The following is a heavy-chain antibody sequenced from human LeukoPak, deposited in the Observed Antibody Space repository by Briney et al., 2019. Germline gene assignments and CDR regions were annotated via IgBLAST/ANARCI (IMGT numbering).Heavy chain of an antibody. J-gene: IGHJ4*02. D-gene: IGHD6-13*01. CDR3: ARRRSSTWYFDF. CDR2: IYWDDDK. Sequence: SGPTLVNPPQTLTLTCTFSGFSLSTSGVGVGWIRQPPGKALEWLALIYWDDDKRYSPSLKSRLTITKDTSKNQVVLIITNMDPVDTATYYCARRRSSTWYFDFWGQGTLLTVSS. CDR1: GFSLSTSGVG. V-gene: IGHV2-5*02.